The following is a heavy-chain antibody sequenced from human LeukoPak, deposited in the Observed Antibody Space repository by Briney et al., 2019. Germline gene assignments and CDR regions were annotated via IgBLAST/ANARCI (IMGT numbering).Heavy chain of an antibody. D-gene: IGHD3-10*01. V-gene: IGHV3-53*01. Sequence: PGGSLRLSCAASGFTVSSNYMSRVRQAPGKGLEWVSVIYSGGSTYYADSVKGRFTISRDNSKNTLYLQMNSLRAEDTAVYYCARAMVRGVNPLNYYYYYMDIRGKGTTVTVSS. J-gene: IGHJ6*03. CDR3: ARAMVRGVNPLNYYYYYMDI. CDR2: IYSGGST. CDR1: GFTVSSNY.